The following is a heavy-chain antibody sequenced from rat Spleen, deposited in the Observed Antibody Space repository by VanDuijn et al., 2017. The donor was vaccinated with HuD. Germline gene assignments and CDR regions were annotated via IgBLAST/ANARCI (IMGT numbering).Heavy chain of an antibody. Sequence: EVQLQESGPGLVKPSQSLSLTCSVTGYSITSNYWGWIRKFPGNKMEWIGHISYSGSTSYNPSLKSRISITRDTSKNQFFLQLNSVTTEDAATYYCAKDKGEYNNLFDYWGQGVMVTVTS. V-gene: IGHV3-1*01. J-gene: IGHJ2*01. CDR1: GYSITSNY. CDR3: AKDKGEYNNLFDY. CDR2: ISYSGST. D-gene: IGHD1-10*01.